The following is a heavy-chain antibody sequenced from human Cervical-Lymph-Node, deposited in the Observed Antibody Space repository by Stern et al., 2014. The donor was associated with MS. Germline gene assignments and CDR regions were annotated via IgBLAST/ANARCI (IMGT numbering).Heavy chain of an antibody. V-gene: IGHV1-69*01. CDR3: ARDRVGATLYYYYGMDV. J-gene: IGHJ6*02. CDR2: IIPIFGTS. Sequence: VQLVESGAEVRKPGSSVKVSCKTSGVTFSTYAISWVRQAPGPGLEWMGGIIPIFGTSNYAQNFQGRVTITADESTSTAYMELGSLRSEDTAVYYCARDRVGATLYYYYGMDVWGQGTTVTVSS. D-gene: IGHD1-26*01. CDR1: GVTFSTYA.